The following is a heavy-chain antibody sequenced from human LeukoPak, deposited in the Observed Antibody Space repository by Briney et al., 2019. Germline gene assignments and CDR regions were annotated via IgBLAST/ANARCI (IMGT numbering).Heavy chain of an antibody. V-gene: IGHV3-30*18. CDR1: GFTFSSYG. CDR2: ISYDGSNK. CDR3: AKERPEGYYYDSSGRYFDY. D-gene: IGHD3-22*01. J-gene: IGHJ4*02. Sequence: GVSLRLSCAASGFTFSSYGMHWVRQAPGKGLEWVAVISYDGSNKYYADSVKGRFTISRDNSKNTLYLKMNSLRDADTAVYYCAKERPEGYYYDSSGRYFDYWGQGTLVTVSS.